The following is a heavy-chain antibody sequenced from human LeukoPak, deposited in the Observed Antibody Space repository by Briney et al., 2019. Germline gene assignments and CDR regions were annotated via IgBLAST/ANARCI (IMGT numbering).Heavy chain of an antibody. V-gene: IGHV4-39*07. CDR1: GGSISSSSYY. D-gene: IGHD4-17*01. CDR2: IYYSGST. J-gene: IGHJ4*02. CDR3: ARGGVTYGDYAY. Sequence: SETLSLTCTVSGGSISSSSYYWGWIRQPPGKGLEWIGSIYYSGSTYYNPSLKSRVTISVDTSKNQFSLKLSSVTAADTAVYYCARGGVTYGDYAYWGQGTLVTISS.